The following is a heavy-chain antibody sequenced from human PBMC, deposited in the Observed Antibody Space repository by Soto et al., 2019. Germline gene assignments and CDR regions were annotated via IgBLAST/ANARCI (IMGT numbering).Heavy chain of an antibody. Sequence: PVGSLRLSCAASGFTFSSYAMSWVRQAPGKGLEWIGSIYYSGSTYYNPSLKSRVTISVDTSKNQFSLKLSSVTAADTAVCYSASHVDWIRFRSNLLDPRGQGSPDPVSS. D-gene: IGHD2-21*01. CDR1: GFTFSSYA. J-gene: IGHJ5*02. V-gene: IGHV4-39*01. CDR3: ASHVDWIRFRSNLLDP. CDR2: IYYSGST.